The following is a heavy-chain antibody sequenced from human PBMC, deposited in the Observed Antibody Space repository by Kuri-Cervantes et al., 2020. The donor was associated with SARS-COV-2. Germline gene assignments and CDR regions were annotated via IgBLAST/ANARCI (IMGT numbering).Heavy chain of an antibody. D-gene: IGHD1-26*01. CDR1: GGSISSYY. V-gene: IGHV4-59*01. CDR3: AREQGGGYPEGGWDY. Sequence: SETLSLTCTASGGSISSYYWSWIRQPPGKGLEWIGYIYYSGSTNYNPSLKSRVTISVDTSKNQFSLKLSSVTAAETAVYYCAREQGGGYPEGGWDYWGQGTLVTVSS. J-gene: IGHJ4*02. CDR2: IYYSGST.